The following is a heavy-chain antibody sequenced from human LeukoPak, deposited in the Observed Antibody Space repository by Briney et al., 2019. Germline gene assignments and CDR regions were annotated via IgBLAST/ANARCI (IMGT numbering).Heavy chain of an antibody. V-gene: IGHV3-23*01. D-gene: IGHD1-14*01. J-gene: IGHJ5*02. CDR1: GLAFSTYG. Sequence: GGSLRLSCAASGLAFSTYGMSWVRQAPGKGLEWISAVSGGGTTSYADSVRGRFAISRDNSKNTLYLQMNSLRAEDTAVYYCAQEDSEGGPNWFDPWGQGALVTVSS. CDR2: VSGGGTT. CDR3: AQEDSEGGPNWFDP.